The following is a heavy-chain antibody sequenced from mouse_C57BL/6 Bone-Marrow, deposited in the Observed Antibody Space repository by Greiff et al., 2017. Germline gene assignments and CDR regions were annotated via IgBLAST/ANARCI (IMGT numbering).Heavy chain of an antibody. CDR2: IDPRDGST. V-gene: IGHV1-85*01. D-gene: IGHD2-4*01. J-gene: IGHJ3*01. CDR1: GYTFTSYD. CDR3: ESQGYYDYEFAY. Sequence: QVQLQQSGPELVKPGASVKLSCKASGYTFTSYDMNWVRQRPGQGLGWVGGIDPRDGSTKYNEKFKGKATLTVDTSYSTAYMELNSLTSEYSAVYFCESQGYYDYEFAYWGQGTLVTVSA.